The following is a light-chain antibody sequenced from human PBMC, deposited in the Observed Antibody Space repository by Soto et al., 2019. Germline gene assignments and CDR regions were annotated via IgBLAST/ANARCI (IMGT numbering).Light chain of an antibody. J-gene: IGLJ2*01. Sequence: QTVVTQEPSLSVSPGGTVTLNCGLTSGSVSTTYYPSWYQQTPGQAPRTLIYSTNIRSSGVPDRFSGSILGNKAALTITGAQADDESDYHCMLYMGGGLVVFGGGTKLTVL. CDR3: MLYMGGGLVV. V-gene: IGLV8-61*01. CDR1: SGSVSTTYY. CDR2: STN.